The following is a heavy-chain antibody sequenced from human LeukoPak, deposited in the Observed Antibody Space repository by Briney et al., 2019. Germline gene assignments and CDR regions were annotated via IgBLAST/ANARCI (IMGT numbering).Heavy chain of an antibody. J-gene: IGHJ5*02. V-gene: IGHV4-59*01. D-gene: IGHD3-10*01. CDR3: ARYVYGSGSYYNWFDP. Sequence: PWETLCLTCTVSGGSISSKYWSWIRQPPGKGLEWIGYIDYSGSTNYNPSLKSRVTISVDTSKKQFSLKLSSVTAVDTAVYYCARYVYGSGSYYNWFDPWGQGTLVTVSS. CDR1: GGSISSKY. CDR2: IDYSGST.